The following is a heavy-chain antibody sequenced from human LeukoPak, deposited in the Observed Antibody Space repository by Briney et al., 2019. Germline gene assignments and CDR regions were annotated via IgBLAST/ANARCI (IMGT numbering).Heavy chain of an antibody. CDR1: GGTFSSYA. D-gene: IGHD2-2*01. J-gene: IGHJ6*02. CDR3: ASGCSSTSCYHYYYYGMDV. V-gene: IGHV1-69*04. CDR2: IIPIFGIA. Sequence: SVTVSCKASGGTFSSYAISWVRQAPGQGLEWMGRIIPIFGIANYARKFQGRVTITADKSTSTAYMELSSLRSEDTAVYYCASGCSSTSCYHYYYYGMDVWGQGTTVTVSS.